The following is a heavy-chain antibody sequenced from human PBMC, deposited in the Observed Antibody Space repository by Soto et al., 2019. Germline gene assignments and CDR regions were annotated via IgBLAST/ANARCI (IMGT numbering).Heavy chain of an antibody. V-gene: IGHV3-30*18. Sequence: PGGSLRLSCAASGFTFSNYGMHWVRQAPGEGLEWVALISYDGNLKYYLDSVKGRFTISRDNSKNTLFLQMNSLRAEDTAVYYCAKDHGCTSTRCPNNWFDPWGQGTQVTVSS. CDR1: GFTFSNYG. D-gene: IGHD2-2*01. CDR3: AKDHGCTSTRCPNNWFDP. J-gene: IGHJ5*02. CDR2: ISYDGNLK.